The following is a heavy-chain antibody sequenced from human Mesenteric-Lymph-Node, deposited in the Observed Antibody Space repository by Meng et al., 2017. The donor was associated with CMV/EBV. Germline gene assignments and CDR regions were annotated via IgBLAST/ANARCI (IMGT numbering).Heavy chain of an antibody. D-gene: IGHD1-26*01. J-gene: IGHJ3*02. CDR2: ISSSGSAI. CDR1: GFIFSDYY. Sequence: GGSLRLSCAASGFIFSDYYLTWIRQAPGKGLEWVSHISSSGSAIYYADSVKGRFIVSRDNAKSSLDLLMKSLRAEDTAVYYCARVGVGVTTDAFDIWGQGTVVTVSS. V-gene: IGHV3-11*01. CDR3: ARVGVGVTTDAFDI.